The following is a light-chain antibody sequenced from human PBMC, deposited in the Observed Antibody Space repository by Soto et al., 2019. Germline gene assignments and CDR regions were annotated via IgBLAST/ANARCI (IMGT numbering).Light chain of an antibody. V-gene: IGKV4-1*01. CDR2: WAS. CDR3: QQYYSTHGT. CDR1: QIVLYSSNNKNY. Sequence: DIMMTQSPDSRAVSLGERATINCKASQIVLYSSNNKNYLAWYQQKPGQPPKLLIYWASTRESGVPDRFSGSGSGTDFTLTTSSLQAEDVAVYYCQQYYSTHGTFCPGTKVDIX. J-gene: IGKJ3*01.